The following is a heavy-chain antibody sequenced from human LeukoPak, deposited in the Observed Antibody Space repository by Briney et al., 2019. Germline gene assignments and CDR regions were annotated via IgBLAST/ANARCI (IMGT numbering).Heavy chain of an antibody. CDR2: IRQDGSEK. CDR1: GFTFSSYA. CDR3: ARDLAGPPQEAFDI. V-gene: IGHV3-7*01. Sequence: GGSLRLSCAASGFTFSSYAMSWVRQAPGKGLEWVANIRQDGSEKYYVDSVRGRFTISRDNAENSLFLQMNSLRAEDTAVYYCARDLAGPPQEAFDIWGQGTMVTVS. J-gene: IGHJ3*02.